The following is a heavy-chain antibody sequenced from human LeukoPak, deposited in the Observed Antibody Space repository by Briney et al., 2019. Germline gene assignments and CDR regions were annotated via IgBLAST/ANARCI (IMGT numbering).Heavy chain of an antibody. D-gene: IGHD4-17*01. J-gene: IGHJ3*01. V-gene: IGHV3-49*04. CDR1: GFNFGDYA. Sequence: GGSLRLSCRTSGFNFGDYAMSWVRQAPGQGLEWVGVIRTKPYGGTPDYAAYVKGRFTISVDDSKSIAYLRMNSLETEDTAVYYCTRDLHGDDAFDVWGQGTMVTVSS. CDR3: TRDLHGDDAFDV. CDR2: IRTKPYGGTP.